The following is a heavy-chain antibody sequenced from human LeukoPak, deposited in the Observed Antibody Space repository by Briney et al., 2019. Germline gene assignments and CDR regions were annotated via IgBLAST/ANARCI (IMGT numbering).Heavy chain of an antibody. V-gene: IGHV1-69*13. CDR3: AVGGATGGFDY. Sequence: SVTVSCTASGGTFSSYAISWVRQAPGQGLEWMGGIIPIFGTANYAQKFQGRVTITADESTSTAYMELSSLRSEDTAVYYCAVGGATGGFDYWGQGTLVTVSS. J-gene: IGHJ4*02. CDR2: IIPIFGTA. CDR1: GGTFSSYA. D-gene: IGHD1-26*01.